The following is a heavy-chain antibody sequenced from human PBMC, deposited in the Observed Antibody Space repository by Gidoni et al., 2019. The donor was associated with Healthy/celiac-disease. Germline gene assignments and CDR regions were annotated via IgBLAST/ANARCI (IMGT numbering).Heavy chain of an antibody. CDR2: ISSSSSYI. V-gene: IGHV3-21*01. CDR1: GCTLSRHS. CDR3: ARDRHFIAAAGTFSDY. J-gene: IGHJ4*02. Sequence: EVQLVESGGGLVKPGGSLRLSCAASGCTLSRHSMNWVRQAPGKGREWVSSISSSSSYIYYADSVKGRFTISRDNAKNSLYLQMNSLRAEDTAVYYCARDRHFIAAAGTFSDYWGQGTLVTVSS. D-gene: IGHD6-13*01.